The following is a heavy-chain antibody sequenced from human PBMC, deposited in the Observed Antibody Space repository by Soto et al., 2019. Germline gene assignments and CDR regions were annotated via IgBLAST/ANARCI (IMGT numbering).Heavy chain of an antibody. CDR2: IDPSDSYT. Sequence: PGESLKTSCKGSGYSFTSYWISWVRQMPGKGLEWMGRIDPSDSYTNYSPSFQGHVTISADKSISTAYLQWSSLKASDTAMYYCASHGYVIAAHPLYYGMDVWGQGTTVTVSS. CDR3: ASHGYVIAAHPLYYGMDV. CDR1: GYSFTSYW. J-gene: IGHJ6*02. D-gene: IGHD6-6*01. V-gene: IGHV5-10-1*01.